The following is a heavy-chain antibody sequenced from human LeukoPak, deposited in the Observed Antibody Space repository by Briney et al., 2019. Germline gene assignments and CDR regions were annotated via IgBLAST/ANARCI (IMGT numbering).Heavy chain of an antibody. V-gene: IGHV1-69*05. CDR1: GGTFSSYA. J-gene: IGHJ6*03. Sequence: SVKVSCKASGGTFSSYAISWVRQAPGQGLEWMGGIIPIFGTANYAQKFQGRVTITTDESTSTAYMELSSLRSEDTAVYYCARGPQMATIVYYYYYYMDVWAKGPRSPSP. CDR3: ARGPQMATIVYYYYYYMDV. CDR2: IIPIFGTA. D-gene: IGHD5-24*01.